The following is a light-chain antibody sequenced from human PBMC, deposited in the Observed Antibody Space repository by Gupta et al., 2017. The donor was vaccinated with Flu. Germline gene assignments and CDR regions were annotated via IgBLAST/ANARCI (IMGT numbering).Light chain of an antibody. CDR1: STDVGGYNY. Sequence: QSALPQPRPVSWPPGQSVGLSCPGTSTDVGGYNYVAWYQQHPGKAPRLVIFDVNRRPSGVPDRFSGSKSGNTASLTISGLQSEDEADYYCCSYAGRYILVGGGTRVTVL. CDR2: DVN. V-gene: IGLV2-11*01. CDR3: CSYAGRYIL. J-gene: IGLJ2*01.